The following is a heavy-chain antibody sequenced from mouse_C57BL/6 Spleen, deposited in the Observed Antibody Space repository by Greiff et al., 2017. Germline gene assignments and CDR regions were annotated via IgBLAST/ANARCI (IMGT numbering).Heavy chain of an antibody. CDR2: IDPEDGDT. CDR1: GFNIKDYY. CDR3: TTGGGYSWFAY. J-gene: IGHJ3*01. Sequence: VQLKQSGAELVRLGASVKLSCTASGFNIKDYYMHWVKQRPEQGLEWIGRIDPEDGDTEYAPKFQVKAAMTADTTSNTAYLQLSSLTSEDTAVYYWTTGGGYSWFAYWSQGALVTVSA. V-gene: IGHV14-1*01. D-gene: IGHD2-3*01.